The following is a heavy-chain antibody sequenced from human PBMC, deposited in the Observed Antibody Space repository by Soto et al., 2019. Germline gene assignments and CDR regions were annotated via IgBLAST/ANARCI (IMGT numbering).Heavy chain of an antibody. CDR1: GASISDDKW. CDR3: ANNGWYCVEY. CDR2: IHHSRGT. Sequence: SETLSLTCAVSGASISDDKWWSWVRQSPGKGLEWIGEIHHSRGTNYNPSLKSRVTISVDKCTNQFSLKFNSVTAADTAVYSCANNGWYCVEYWGQGMLVT. D-gene: IGHD6-19*01. J-gene: IGHJ4*02. V-gene: IGHV4-4*02.